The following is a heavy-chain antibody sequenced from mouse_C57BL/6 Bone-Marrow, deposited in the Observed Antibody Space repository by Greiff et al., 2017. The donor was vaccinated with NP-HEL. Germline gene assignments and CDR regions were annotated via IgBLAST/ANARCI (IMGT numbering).Heavy chain of an antibody. CDR2: IDPENGDP. V-gene: IGHV14-4*01. Sequence: EVQLQQSGAELVRPGASVKLSCTASGFNIKDDYLHWVKQRPEQGLEWIGWIDPENGDPEYASKFQGKAPITADTSSNTAYLQLSSLTSEDTAVYYCTTPTVVATGDYWGQGTTLTVSS. D-gene: IGHD1-1*01. CDR3: TTPTVVATGDY. CDR1: GFNIKDDY. J-gene: IGHJ2*01.